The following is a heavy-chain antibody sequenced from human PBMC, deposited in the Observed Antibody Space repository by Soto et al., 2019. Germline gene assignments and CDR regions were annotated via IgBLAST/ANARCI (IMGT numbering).Heavy chain of an antibody. Sequence: PGGSLRLSCAASGFTFSSYEMNWVRQAPGKGLEWVSYISSSGSTIYYADSVKGRFTISRDNAKNSLYLQMNSLRAEDTAVYYCARDQYYDFWSGYYTGSYYGMDVWGQGTTVTVSS. CDR3: ARDQYYDFWSGYYTGSYYGMDV. D-gene: IGHD3-3*01. CDR2: ISSSGSTI. CDR1: GFTFSSYE. V-gene: IGHV3-48*03. J-gene: IGHJ6*02.